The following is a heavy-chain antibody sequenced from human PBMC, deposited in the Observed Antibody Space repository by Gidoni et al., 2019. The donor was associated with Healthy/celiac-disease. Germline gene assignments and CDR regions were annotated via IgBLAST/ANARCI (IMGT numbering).Heavy chain of an antibody. CDR1: GGSISSSSYY. CDR3: AREPIGYCSSTSCFPRGFDP. Sequence: QLQLQESGPGLVKLSETLSLTCTVSGGSISSSSYYWGWIRQPPGKGLEWIGSIYYSGSTYYNPSLQSRVTISVDTSKNQFSLKLSSVTAADTAVYYCAREPIGYCSSTSCFPRGFDPWGQGTLVTVSS. CDR2: IYYSGST. J-gene: IGHJ5*02. V-gene: IGHV4-39*02. D-gene: IGHD2-2*01.